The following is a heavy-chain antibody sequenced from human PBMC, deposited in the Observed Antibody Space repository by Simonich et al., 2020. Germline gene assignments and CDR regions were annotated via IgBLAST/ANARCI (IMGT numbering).Heavy chain of an antibody. V-gene: IGHV4-4*02. CDR2: IYHRGRH. CDR3: ARVPFTAMVLFDY. J-gene: IGHJ4*02. D-gene: IGHD5-18*01. Sequence: QVQLQESGPGLVKPSGTLSLTCAVSGGSISSSNWWRWVRPPPGKGVEWIGEIYHRGRHNYHPSLKSRVTISVDKSKNQFSLKLSSVTAADTAVYYCARVPFTAMVLFDYWGQGTLVTVSS. CDR1: GGSISSSNW.